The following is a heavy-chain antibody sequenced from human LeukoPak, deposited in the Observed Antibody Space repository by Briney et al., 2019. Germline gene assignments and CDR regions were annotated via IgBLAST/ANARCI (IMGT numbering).Heavy chain of an antibody. CDR2: IIPIFGTA. CDR1: GGTFSSYA. J-gene: IGHJ6*02. V-gene: IGHV1-69*13. Sequence: SVNVSCKASGGTFSSYAINWVRQAPGQGLEWMGGIIPIFGTANYAQKFQGRVTITADESTSTAYMELSSLRSEDTAVYYCARDRSSFYYYGMDVWGQGTTVTVSS. D-gene: IGHD3-10*01. CDR3: ARDRSSFYYYGMDV.